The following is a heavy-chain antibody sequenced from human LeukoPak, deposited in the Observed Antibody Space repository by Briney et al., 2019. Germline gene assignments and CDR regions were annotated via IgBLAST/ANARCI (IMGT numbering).Heavy chain of an antibody. D-gene: IGHD3-9*01. CDR3: AKEAGILTGYYNFAY. CDR2: ISGSGGST. CDR1: GFTFSNYA. V-gene: IGHV3-23*01. Sequence: GGSLRLSCAASGFTFSNYAMSWVRQAPGKGLEWVSAISGSGGSTYYADSVKGRFTISRDNSKTTLYLQMNSLRAEHTAVYYCAKEAGILTGYYNFAYWGQGTLVTVSS. J-gene: IGHJ4*02.